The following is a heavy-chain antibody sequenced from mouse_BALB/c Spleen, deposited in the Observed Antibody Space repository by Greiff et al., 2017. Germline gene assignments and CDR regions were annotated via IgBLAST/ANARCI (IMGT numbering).Heavy chain of an antibody. D-gene: IGHD1-1*01. CDR3: ARDAYYYGSRGYFDV. V-gene: IGHV3-6*02. Sequence: EVQLVESGPGLVKPSQSLSLTCSVTGYSITSGYYWNWIRQFPGNKLEWMGYISYDGSNNYNPSLKNRISITRDTSKNQFFLKLNSVTTEDTATYYCARDAYYYGSRGYFDVWGAGTTVTVSS. CDR2: ISYDGSN. J-gene: IGHJ1*01. CDR1: GYSITSGYY.